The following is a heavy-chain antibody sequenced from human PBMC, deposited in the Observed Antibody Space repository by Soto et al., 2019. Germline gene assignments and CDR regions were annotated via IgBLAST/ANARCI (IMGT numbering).Heavy chain of an antibody. V-gene: IGHV5-51*01. CDR1: GYSFTSYW. CDR3: ASQRLQKYYGMDV. CDR2: IYPGDSDT. Sequence: GESLKISCKGSGYSFTSYWIGWVRQMPGKGLEWMGIIYPGDSDTRYSPSFQGQVTISADKSISTAYLQWSSLKASDTAMYYCASQRLQKYYGMDVWGQGTTVTVSS. D-gene: IGHD4-4*01. J-gene: IGHJ6*02.